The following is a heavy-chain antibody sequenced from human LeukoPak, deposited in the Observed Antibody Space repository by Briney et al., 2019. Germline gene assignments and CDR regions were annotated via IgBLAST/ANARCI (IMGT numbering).Heavy chain of an antibody. CDR3: VRVIATTGYFDY. CDR2: TYYRSKLHN. CDR1: GDIFSSNSAT. Sequence: SQTLSLTCAISGDIFSSNSATWNWIRQSPSRGLEWLGRTYYRSKLHNDYAVSVKSRITFTPDTSKNQFSLQLNSVITEDTAVYYCVRVIATTGYFDYWGQGTLVTVSS. V-gene: IGHV6-1*01. D-gene: IGHD6-13*01. J-gene: IGHJ4*02.